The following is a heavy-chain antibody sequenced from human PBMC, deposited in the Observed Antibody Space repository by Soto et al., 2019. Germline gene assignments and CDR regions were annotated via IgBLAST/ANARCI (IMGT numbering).Heavy chain of an antibody. D-gene: IGHD1-26*01. CDR1: GFTFSSYA. CDR3: AKASRELLVRVPNDY. V-gene: IGHV3-23*01. Sequence: EVQLLEAGGGLVQPGGSLRLSCAASGFTFSSYAMSWVRQAPGKGLEWVAAISGSGGSTYYADSVKGRFTISRDNSKNTLYLQMNSLRAEDTAVYYCAKASRELLVRVPNDYWGQGTLVTVSS. CDR2: ISGSGGST. J-gene: IGHJ4*02.